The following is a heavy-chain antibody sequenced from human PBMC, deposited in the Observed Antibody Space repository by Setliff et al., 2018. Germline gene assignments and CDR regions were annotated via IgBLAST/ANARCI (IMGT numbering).Heavy chain of an antibody. CDR3: ARGVTSGGYWGQSYHYLDV. V-gene: IGHV4-61*09. CDR1: GGSVGNSYYY. J-gene: IGHJ6*03. Sequence: SETLSLTCTVSGGSVGNSYYYWNWIRQPAGKGLEWIGHMYASGTAKYNPSLKTRVTISLDTSKNQFSLKLNSVTAADTAVYYCARGVTSGGYWGQSYHYLDVWGKGTTVTV. D-gene: IGHD3-22*01. CDR2: MYASGTA.